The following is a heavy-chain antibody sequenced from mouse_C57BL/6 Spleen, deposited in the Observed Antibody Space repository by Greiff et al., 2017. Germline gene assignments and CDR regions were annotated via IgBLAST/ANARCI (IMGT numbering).Heavy chain of an antibody. D-gene: IGHD2-3*01. Sequence: VQLQQSGAELAKPGASVKLSCKASGYTFTSYWMHWVKQRPGQGLEWIGYINPSSGYTKYNQKFKDKATLTADKSSSTAYMQLSSLTYEDSAVYYCARGDDAYHSGTWFAYWGQGTLVTVSA. J-gene: IGHJ3*01. V-gene: IGHV1-7*01. CDR3: ARGDDAYHSGTWFAY. CDR1: GYTFTSYW. CDR2: INPSSGYT.